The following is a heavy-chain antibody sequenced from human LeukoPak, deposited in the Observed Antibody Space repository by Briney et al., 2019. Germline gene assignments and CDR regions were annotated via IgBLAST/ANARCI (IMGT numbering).Heavy chain of an antibody. CDR2: IFPSGGEI. D-gene: IGHD2-8*02. Sequence: GGSLRLSCAASGFTFSTFAMIWVRQPPGKGLVWVSSIFPSGGEIHYADSVRGQFTISRDNSKSTLSLQMNSLRAEDTAIYYCATYRQVLLPFESWGQGTLVTVSS. V-gene: IGHV3-23*01. CDR1: GFTFSTFA. CDR3: ATYRQVLLPFES. J-gene: IGHJ4*02.